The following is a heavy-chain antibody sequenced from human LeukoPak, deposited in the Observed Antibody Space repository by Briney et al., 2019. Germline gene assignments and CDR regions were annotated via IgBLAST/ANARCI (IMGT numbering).Heavy chain of an antibody. CDR1: GYSISSGYY. D-gene: IGHD6-19*01. CDR2: IYHSGST. Sequence: SETRSLTCTVSGYSISSGYYWGWIRQPPGKGLEWIGSIYHSGSTYYNPSLKSRVTISVHTSKNQFSLKLSSVTAADTAVYYCARLVAGNMMDVWGKGPTVTVSS. CDR3: ARLVAGNMMDV. J-gene: IGHJ6*04. V-gene: IGHV4-38-2*02.